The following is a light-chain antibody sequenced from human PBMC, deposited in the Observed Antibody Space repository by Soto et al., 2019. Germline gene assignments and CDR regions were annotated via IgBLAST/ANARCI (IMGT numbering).Light chain of an antibody. J-gene: IGKJ1*01. CDR1: QSISNR. CDR3: QQYNSYS. V-gene: IGKV1-5*01. Sequence: DIPRTQSPSTRSASVGDRVTITCRASQSISNRLAWYQQKPGKAPKVLIYDASSLESGVPSRFSGSGSGTEFTLTISSMQPDDFATYYCQQYNSYSFGQGTKVDIK. CDR2: DAS.